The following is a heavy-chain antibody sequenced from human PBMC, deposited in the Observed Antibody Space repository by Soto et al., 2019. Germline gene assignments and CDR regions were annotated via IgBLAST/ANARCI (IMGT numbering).Heavy chain of an antibody. CDR2: ISAYNGNT. D-gene: IGHD3-22*01. CDR3: ARDRFVRTYDDSSGDLRAGY. V-gene: IGHV1-18*01. Sequence: QVQLVQSGAEVKKPGASVKVSCKASGYTFTSYGISWVRQAPGQGLEWMGWISAYNGNTNYAQKLQGRVTMTTDTYTSTACMELRSLRSDDTAVDYCARDRFVRTYDDSSGDLRAGYWGQGTMVTVAS. CDR1: GYTFTSYG. J-gene: IGHJ4*02.